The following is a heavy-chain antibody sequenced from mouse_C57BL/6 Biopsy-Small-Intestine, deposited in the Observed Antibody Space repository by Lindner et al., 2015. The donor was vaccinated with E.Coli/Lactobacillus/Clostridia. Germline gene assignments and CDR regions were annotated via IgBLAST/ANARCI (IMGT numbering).Heavy chain of an antibody. D-gene: IGHD4-1*01. V-gene: IGHV1-72*04. J-gene: IGHJ4*01. CDR2: ISPNRGDT. CDR3: ARDLTGTDFDN. Sequence: SVKVSCKASGYTLSGYYMHWVRQAPGLGLEWLGWISPNRGDTKYAQKFQGRVTMTRDTSINTAYMELSRLTSDDTAVYYCARDLTGTDFDNWGQGTLVTVSS. CDR1: GYTLSGYY.